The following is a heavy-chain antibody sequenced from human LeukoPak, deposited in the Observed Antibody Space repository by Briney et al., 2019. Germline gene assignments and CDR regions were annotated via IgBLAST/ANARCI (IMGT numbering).Heavy chain of an antibody. V-gene: IGHV4-59*01. CDR1: GGSISSYY. CDR3: AGSQYTLGYCSSTSCYAGGDAFDT. J-gene: IGHJ3*02. D-gene: IGHD2-2*01. Sequence: SETLSLTCTVSGGSISSYYWSWIRQPPGKGLEWIGYIYYSGSTNYNPSLKSRVTISVDTSKNQFSLKLSSVTAADTAVYYCAGSQYTLGYCSSTSCYAGGDAFDTWGQGTMVTVSS. CDR2: IYYSGST.